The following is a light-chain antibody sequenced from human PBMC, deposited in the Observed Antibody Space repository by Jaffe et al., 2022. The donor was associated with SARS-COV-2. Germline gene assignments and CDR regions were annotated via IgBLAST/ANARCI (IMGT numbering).Light chain of an antibody. V-gene: IGKV3-11*01. J-gene: IGKJ1*01. CDR1: QSVGTY. CDR3: QHRSSWPWT. CDR2: DAS. Sequence: EIVLTQSPATLSLSPGERATLSCRASQSVGTYLAWYKQKAGQGPRLLIYDASNRAADIPARFSGSGSGADFTLTISSLEPEDFAVYYCQHRSSWPWTFGQGTKVEIK.